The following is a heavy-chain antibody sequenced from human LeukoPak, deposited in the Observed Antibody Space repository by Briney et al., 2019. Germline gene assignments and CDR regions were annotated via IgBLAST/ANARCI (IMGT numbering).Heavy chain of an antibody. Sequence: GGSLRLSCVGSGLTFSNYGMSWVRQAPGKGPEWMANIKQDGSEKYYVDSVKGRFTISRDNAKNSLYLQMNSLRAEDTAVYYCVRDRYDILTGYNDAFDIWGQGTMVTVSS. CDR1: GLTFSNYG. V-gene: IGHV3-7*01. CDR2: IKQDGSEK. J-gene: IGHJ3*02. CDR3: VRDRYDILTGYNDAFDI. D-gene: IGHD3-9*01.